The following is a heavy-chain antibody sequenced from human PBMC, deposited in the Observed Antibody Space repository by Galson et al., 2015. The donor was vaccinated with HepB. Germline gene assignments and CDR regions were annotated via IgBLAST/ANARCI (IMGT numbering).Heavy chain of an antibody. V-gene: IGHV1-2*04. CDR2: INPNSGGT. CDR1: GYTFTGYY. Sequence: SVKVSCKASGYTFTGYYMHWVRQAPGQGLEWMGWINPNSGGTNYAQKFQGWVTMTRDTSISTAYMELSRLRSDDTAVYYCARGSSIYYYDSSGYSNRDRGGRLAFDIWGQGTMVTVSS. D-gene: IGHD3-22*01. CDR3: ARGSSIYYYDSSGYSNRDRGGRLAFDI. J-gene: IGHJ3*02.